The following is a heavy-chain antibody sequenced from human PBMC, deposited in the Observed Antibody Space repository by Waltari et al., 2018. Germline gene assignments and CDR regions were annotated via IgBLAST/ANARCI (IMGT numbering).Heavy chain of an antibody. CDR2: INHSGST. Sequence: QVQLQQWGAGLLKPSETLSLTCAVYGGSFSGYYWSWIRQPPGKGLEWIGEINHSGSTNDNPSLKSRVTISVDTSKNQFSLKLSSVTAADTAVYYCARRLRRYYDSSGYSYYFDYWGQGTLVTVSS. CDR1: GGSFSGYY. V-gene: IGHV4-34*01. D-gene: IGHD3-22*01. J-gene: IGHJ4*02. CDR3: ARRLRRYYDSSGYSYYFDY.